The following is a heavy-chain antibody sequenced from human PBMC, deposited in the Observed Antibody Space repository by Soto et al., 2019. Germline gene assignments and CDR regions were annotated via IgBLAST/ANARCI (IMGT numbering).Heavy chain of an antibody. J-gene: IGHJ6*02. Sequence: ASVKVSCKASGFTFTSSAMQWVRQARGQRLEWIGWIVVGSGNTNYAQKFQERVTITRDMSTSTAYMELSSLRSEDTAVYYCAAGFIYCGGDCYGMDVWGQGTTVTVSS. CDR3: AAGFIYCGGDCYGMDV. D-gene: IGHD2-21*01. CDR2: IVVGSGNT. CDR1: GFTFTSSA. V-gene: IGHV1-58*02.